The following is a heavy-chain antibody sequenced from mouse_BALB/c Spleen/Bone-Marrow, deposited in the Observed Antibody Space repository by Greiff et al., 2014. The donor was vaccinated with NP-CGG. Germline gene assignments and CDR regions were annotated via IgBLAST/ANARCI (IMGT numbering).Heavy chain of an antibody. CDR2: IDPANGNT. J-gene: IGHJ4*01. CDR1: GFNINDTY. V-gene: IGHV14-3*02. CDR3: ARWEYYAMDY. Sequence: VQLQQPGAELVKPGASVKLSCTASGFNINDTYMHWVKQRPEQGLEWIGRIDPANGNTKYDPKFQGKATITADTSSNTAYLQLSSRTSEDTAVYYGARWEYYAMDYWGQGTSVTVSS. D-gene: IGHD4-1*01.